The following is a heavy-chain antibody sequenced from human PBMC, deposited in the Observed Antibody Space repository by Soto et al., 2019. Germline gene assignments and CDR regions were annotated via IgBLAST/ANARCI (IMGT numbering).Heavy chain of an antibody. V-gene: IGHV4-59*01. J-gene: IGHJ4*02. CDR3: ARARTSSAVDFDY. CDR2: IYYTGNT. D-gene: IGHD6-19*01. CDR1: GVSISYYY. Sequence: PSETLSLTFSVSGVSISYYYLNGIRQPPGKGLEWIGYIYYTGNTNYNPSLKSRVTISVDTSKNQFSLKLTSLTAADTAVYYCARARTSSAVDFDYWGQGTLVTVSS.